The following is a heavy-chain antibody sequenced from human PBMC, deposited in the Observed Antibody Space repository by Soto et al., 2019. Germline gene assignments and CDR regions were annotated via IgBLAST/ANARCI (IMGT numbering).Heavy chain of an antibody. CDR2: IYWDDDK. Sequence: QITLKESGPTLVKPTQTLTLTCTFSGFSLSTSGVGVGWIRQPPGKALEWLALIYWDDDKRYSPSLKSRLTITKDTSKNQVVLTMTNMDPVDTATYYCAHRQGGATYHYWGQGTLVTVSS. CDR3: AHRQGGATYHY. J-gene: IGHJ4*02. V-gene: IGHV2-5*02. D-gene: IGHD1-26*01. CDR1: GFSLSTSGVG.